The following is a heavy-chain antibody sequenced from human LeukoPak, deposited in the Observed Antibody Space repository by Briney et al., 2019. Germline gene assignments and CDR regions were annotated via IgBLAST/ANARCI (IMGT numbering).Heavy chain of an antibody. CDR2: IYSGGST. CDR3: AKDLFVRGATHAFDI. CDR1: GFTVSSNY. D-gene: IGHD1-26*01. Sequence: GGSLRLSCAASGFTVSSNYMSWVRQAPGKGLEWVSVIYSGGSTYYADSVKGRFTISRDNSKNTLYLQMNSLRAEDTAVYYCAKDLFVRGATHAFDIWGQGTMVTVSS. V-gene: IGHV3-53*01. J-gene: IGHJ3*02.